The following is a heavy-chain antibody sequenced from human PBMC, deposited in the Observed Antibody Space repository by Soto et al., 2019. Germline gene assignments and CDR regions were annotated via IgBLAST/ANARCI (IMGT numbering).Heavy chain of an antibody. D-gene: IGHD2-21*02. CDR1: GGSFSGYY. Sequence: PSENLSLTCAVYGGSFSGYYWTWIRQPPGKGLEWIGEINHSGTINFNPSLKSRLTISLDTSKKHFSLKLSSVTDADTAAYYCARADRTLVTSYSLDVWGQGTTVTVSS. CDR3: ARADRTLVTSYSLDV. V-gene: IGHV4-34*01. CDR2: INHSGTI. J-gene: IGHJ6*02.